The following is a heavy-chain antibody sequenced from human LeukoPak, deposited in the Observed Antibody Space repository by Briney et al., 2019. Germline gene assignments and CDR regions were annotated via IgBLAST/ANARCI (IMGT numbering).Heavy chain of an antibody. Sequence: GGSLRLSCAASGFTFSSYGMHWVRQAPGKGLEWVAFIRYDGSNKYYADSVKGRFTISRDNSKNTLYLQMNSLRAEDTAVYYCAKDLNPLSGYDYNWFDPWGQGTLVTVSS. V-gene: IGHV3-30*02. CDR2: IRYDGSNK. J-gene: IGHJ5*02. CDR3: AKDLNPLSGYDYNWFDP. CDR1: GFTFSSYG. D-gene: IGHD5-12*01.